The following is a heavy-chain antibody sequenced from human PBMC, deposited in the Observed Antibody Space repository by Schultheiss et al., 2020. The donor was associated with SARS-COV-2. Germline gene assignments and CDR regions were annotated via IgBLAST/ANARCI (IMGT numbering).Heavy chain of an antibody. J-gene: IGHJ4*02. Sequence: SQTLSLTCAVYGGSFSGYYWSWIRQPPGKGLEWIGEINHSGSTNYNPSLKSRVTISVDTSKNQFSLKLSSVTAADTAVYYCARGGITMVQGVITGFDYWGQGTLVTVSS. CDR3: ARGGITMVQGVITGFDY. D-gene: IGHD3-10*01. CDR1: GGSFSGYY. CDR2: INHSGST. V-gene: IGHV4-34*01.